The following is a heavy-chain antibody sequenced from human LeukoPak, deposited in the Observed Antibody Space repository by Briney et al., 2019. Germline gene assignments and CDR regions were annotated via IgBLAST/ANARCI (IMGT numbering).Heavy chain of an antibody. CDR1: GFTFSGFA. J-gene: IGHJ4*02. D-gene: IGHD6-13*01. V-gene: IGHV3-23*01. CDR2: ISDSGDST. Sequence: GGSLRLSCAASGFTFSGFAMTRVRQAPGKGLEWVATISDSGDSTYYADAVKGRFTISRDNSKDTLYVQMSSLRAEDAAVYYCAKSHSVEQRGYFDYWGQGTLVTVSS. CDR3: AKSHSVEQRGYFDY.